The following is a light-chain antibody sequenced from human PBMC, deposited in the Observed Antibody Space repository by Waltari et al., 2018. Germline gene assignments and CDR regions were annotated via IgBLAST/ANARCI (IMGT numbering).Light chain of an antibody. J-gene: IGLJ2*01. Sequence: QSVLTQPPSASGTPGQRVTISCSGSSSNIRSNTVHWYQQLPGTAPKLLIYSNNQRPSGVPDRFSGSKSGTSASLAISGLQSADEADYYCAAWDDSLNGLVFGGGTKLTVL. CDR2: SNN. CDR3: AAWDDSLNGLV. V-gene: IGLV1-44*01. CDR1: SSNIRSNT.